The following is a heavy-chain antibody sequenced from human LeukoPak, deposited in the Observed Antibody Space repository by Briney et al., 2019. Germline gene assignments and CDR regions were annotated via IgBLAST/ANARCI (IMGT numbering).Heavy chain of an antibody. D-gene: IGHD2-2*01. CDR3: ARAGGYCSSASCYGDYYYYYYMDV. V-gene: IGHV4-59*01. Sequence: SETLSLTCTVSGGSISSYYWSWIRQPPGKGLEWIGYIYCSGSTNYNPSLKSRVTISVDTSKNQFSLKLSSVTAADTAVYYCARAGGYCSSASCYGDYYYYYYMDVWGKGTTVTVSS. CDR2: IYCSGST. CDR1: GGSISSYY. J-gene: IGHJ6*03.